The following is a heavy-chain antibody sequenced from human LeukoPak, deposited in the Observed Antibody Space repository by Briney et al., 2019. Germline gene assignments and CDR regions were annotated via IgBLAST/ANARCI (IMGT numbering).Heavy chain of an antibody. CDR3: AKGRWELLY. J-gene: IGHJ4*02. CDR2: MRYDGGNK. CDR1: GFTFSSYG. Sequence: GGSLRLSCAASGFTFSSYGMHWVRQAPGKGLEWVAFMRYDGGNKYYADSVKGRFTISRDNSKNTLYLQMNSLRPEDTAVYHCAKGRWELLYWGQGVLVTVSS. D-gene: IGHD1-26*01. V-gene: IGHV3-30*02.